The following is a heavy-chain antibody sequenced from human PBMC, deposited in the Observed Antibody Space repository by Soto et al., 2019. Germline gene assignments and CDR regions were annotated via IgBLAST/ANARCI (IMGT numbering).Heavy chain of an antibody. CDR2: IIPIFGTA. Sequence: QVQLVQSGAEVKKPGSSVKVSCKASGGTFSSYAISWVRQAPGQGLEWMGGIIPIFGTANYAQKFQGRVTITADESTSTAYMELSSLRSEDTAVYYCAREGITMVRGVSESYYFDYWGQGTLVTVSS. D-gene: IGHD3-10*01. J-gene: IGHJ4*02. CDR1: GGTFSSYA. CDR3: AREGITMVRGVSESYYFDY. V-gene: IGHV1-69*01.